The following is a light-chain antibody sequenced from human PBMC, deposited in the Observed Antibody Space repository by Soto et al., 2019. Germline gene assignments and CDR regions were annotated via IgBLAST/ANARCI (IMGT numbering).Light chain of an antibody. V-gene: IGLV2-23*01. CDR1: SSDVGSYNL. J-gene: IGLJ1*01. CDR2: EGT. Sequence: QSVLTQPASVSGSPGQSITIACTGTSSDVGSYNLVSWYQQHPGKAPKPMTYEGTKRPSGVSNRFSGSKSGNTASLTISGLQAEDEADYYCCSYAGSSTYVFGTGTKVTVL. CDR3: CSYAGSSTYV.